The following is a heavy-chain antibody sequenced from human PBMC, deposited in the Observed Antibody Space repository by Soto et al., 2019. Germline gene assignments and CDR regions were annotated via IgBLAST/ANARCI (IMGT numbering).Heavy chain of an antibody. Sequence: PSATLSLTCTVSGGPISSYYCSWIRQPPGKGLEWIGEINHSGSTNYNPSLKSRVTISVDTSKNQFSLKLSSVTAADTAVYYCARMSTDYYDSSGYPHIDIWGQGTMVTVSS. CDR1: GGPISSYY. D-gene: IGHD3-22*01. CDR2: INHSGST. V-gene: IGHV4-34*01. CDR3: ARMSTDYYDSSGYPHIDI. J-gene: IGHJ3*02.